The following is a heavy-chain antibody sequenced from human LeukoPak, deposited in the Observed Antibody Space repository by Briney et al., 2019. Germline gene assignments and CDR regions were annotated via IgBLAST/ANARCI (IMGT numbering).Heavy chain of an antibody. V-gene: IGHV4-34*01. D-gene: IGHD6-19*01. CDR3: ARSGWYSLDY. Sequence: PSETLSLTCAVYGGSFSGYYWSWIRQPPGKGLEWIGEINHSGSTSYNPSLTSRVTISVDTSKNQFSLNLNSVTAADTAVYYCARSGWYSLDYWGQGTLVTVSS. CDR1: GGSFSGYY. CDR2: INHSGST. J-gene: IGHJ4*02.